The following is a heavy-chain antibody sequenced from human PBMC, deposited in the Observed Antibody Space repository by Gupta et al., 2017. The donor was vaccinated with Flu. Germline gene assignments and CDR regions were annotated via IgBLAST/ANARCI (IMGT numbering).Heavy chain of an antibody. CDR1: SSYY. Sequence: SSYYWGWIRQPPGKGLEWIGTIYYSGSTYYNPSLKSRVTISVDTSKNQFSLKLSSVTAADTAVYYCARQSAVEVGIVVVPAANYDYWGQGTLVTVSS. D-gene: IGHD2-2*01. V-gene: IGHV4-39*01. J-gene: IGHJ4*02. CDR2: IYYSGST. CDR3: ARQSAVEVGIVVVPAANYDY.